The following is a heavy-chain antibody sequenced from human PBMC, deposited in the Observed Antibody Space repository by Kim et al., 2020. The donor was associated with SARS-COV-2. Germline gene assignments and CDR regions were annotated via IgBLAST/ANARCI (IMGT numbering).Heavy chain of an antibody. Sequence: GGSLRLSCAASGFTVSSNYMSWVRQAPGKGLEWVSVIYSGGSTYYADSVKGRFTISRDNSKNTLYLQMNSLRAEDTAVYYCARDRPPLLYYDILTGFPYGMDVWGQGTTVTVSS. CDR3: ARDRPPLLYYDILTGFPYGMDV. J-gene: IGHJ6*02. D-gene: IGHD3-9*01. V-gene: IGHV3-53*01. CDR1: GFTVSSNY. CDR2: IYSGGST.